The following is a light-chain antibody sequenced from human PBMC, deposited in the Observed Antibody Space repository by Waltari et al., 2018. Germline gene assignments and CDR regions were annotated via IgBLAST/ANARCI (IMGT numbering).Light chain of an antibody. CDR2: EDT. CDR1: SRDVATYKL. Sequence: QSALTQPASVSGSPGQSITISCTGTSRDVATYKLVSWYQQHPGKAPRLMIYEDTGGTSGVSKSFSGSKSGNTASLTISGLQAEDGADYYCCSYAGNKIMIFGGGTNLTVL. J-gene: IGLJ2*01. V-gene: IGLV2-23*01. CDR3: CSYAGNKIMI.